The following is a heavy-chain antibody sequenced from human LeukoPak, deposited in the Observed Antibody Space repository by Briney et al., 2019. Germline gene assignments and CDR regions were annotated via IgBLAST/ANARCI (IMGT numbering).Heavy chain of an antibody. CDR2: ISGSGGST. CDR3: AKLNDGYEPGIAAAVGY. Sequence: PGGSLRLSCAASGFTFSSYAMSWVRQAPGKGLEWVSAISGSGGSTYYADSVKGRFTISRDNSKNTLYLQMNSLRTEDTAVYYCAKLNDGYEPGIAAAVGYWGQGTLVTVSS. V-gene: IGHV3-23*01. D-gene: IGHD6-13*01. J-gene: IGHJ4*02. CDR1: GFTFSSYA.